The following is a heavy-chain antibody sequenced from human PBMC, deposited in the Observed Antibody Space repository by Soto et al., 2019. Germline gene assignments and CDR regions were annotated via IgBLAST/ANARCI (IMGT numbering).Heavy chain of an antibody. V-gene: IGHV3-23*01. CDR2: ISGSGGST. Sequence: GGSLRLSCAASGFTFSSYAMSWVRQAPGKGLEWVSAISGSGGSTYYADSVKGRFTISRDNSKNTLYLQMNSLRAEDTAVYYYAKAPNNYYYYYMDVWGKGTTVTVSS. CDR1: GFTFSSYA. J-gene: IGHJ6*03. CDR3: AKAPNNYYYYYMDV.